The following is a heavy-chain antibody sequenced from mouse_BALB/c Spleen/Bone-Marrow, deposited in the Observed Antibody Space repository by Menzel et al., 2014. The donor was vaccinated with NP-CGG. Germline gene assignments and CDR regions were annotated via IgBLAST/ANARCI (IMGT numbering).Heavy chain of an antibody. J-gene: IGHJ3*01. CDR2: IDPSDSET. D-gene: IGHD2-12*01. CDR1: GYTFTTYW. Sequence: VQRVESGAELAKPGAPVKLSCKAPGYTFTTYWMNWVKQRPGRGLEWIGRIDPSDSETHYNQKSKDKATLTVDKSSSTAYIQLSSLTSEDSAVYYCARNYRYDGSFAYWGQGTLVTVSA. V-gene: IGHV1-69*02. CDR3: ARNYRYDGSFAY.